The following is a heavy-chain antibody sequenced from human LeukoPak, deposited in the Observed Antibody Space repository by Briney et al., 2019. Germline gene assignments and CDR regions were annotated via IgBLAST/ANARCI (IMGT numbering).Heavy chain of an antibody. CDR1: GGSISSYY. CDR2: IYYSGST. Sequence: SETLSLTCTVSGGSISSYYWNWIRQPPGKGLEWIGYIYYSGSTNYNPSLKSRVTISVDTSKNQFSLKLSSVTAADTAVYYCARFGSGYYYVGDYWGQGTLVTVSS. D-gene: IGHD3-22*01. CDR3: ARFGSGYYYVGDY. J-gene: IGHJ4*02. V-gene: IGHV4-59*01.